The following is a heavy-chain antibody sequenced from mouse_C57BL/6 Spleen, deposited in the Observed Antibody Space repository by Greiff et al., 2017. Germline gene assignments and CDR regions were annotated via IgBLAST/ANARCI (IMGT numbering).Heavy chain of an antibody. CDR3: ARSIWGAMDY. D-gene: IGHD4-1*01. V-gene: IGHV1-82*01. CDR2: IYPGDGDT. Sequence: VKLMESGPELVKPGASVKISCKASGYAFSSSWMNWVKQRPGKGLEWIGRIYPGDGDTNYNGKFKGKATLTADKSSSTAYMQLSSLTSEDSAVYFGARSIWGAMDYWGQGTSVTVSS. CDR1: GYAFSSSW. J-gene: IGHJ4*01.